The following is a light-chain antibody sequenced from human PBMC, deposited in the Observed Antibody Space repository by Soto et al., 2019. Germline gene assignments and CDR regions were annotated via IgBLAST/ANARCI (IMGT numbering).Light chain of an antibody. J-gene: IGLJ1*01. CDR1: KIGSKS. CDR3: QVLDISSENYV. V-gene: IGLV3-21*02. Sequence: SSELTQQPSVSVAPGQTARITCGGNKIGSKSVHWYQQKPGQAPVLVVYDDSDRHSGIPERFSGSNSGNTANLTMSRVEGGYEAHYYSQVLDISSENYVVGPGTKATV. CDR2: DDS.